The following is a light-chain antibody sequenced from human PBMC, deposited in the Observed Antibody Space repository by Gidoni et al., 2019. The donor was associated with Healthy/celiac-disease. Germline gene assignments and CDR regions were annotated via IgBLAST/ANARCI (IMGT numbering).Light chain of an antibody. Sequence: SSELTQDPAVSVPLGQTVRITCQGDSLRSYYSSWYQQKPGQAPVLVIYGKNNRPSGIPDRFSGSSSGNTASLTITGAQAEDEADYYCNSRDSSGNHLKVFGGGTKLTVL. CDR3: NSRDSSGNHLKV. CDR2: GKN. V-gene: IGLV3-19*01. CDR1: SLRSYY. J-gene: IGLJ2*01.